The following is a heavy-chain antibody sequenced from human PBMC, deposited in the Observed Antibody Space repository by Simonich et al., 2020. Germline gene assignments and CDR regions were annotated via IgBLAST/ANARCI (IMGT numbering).Heavy chain of an antibody. J-gene: IGHJ4*02. CDR3: ARDGERYCGGDCYSYFDY. D-gene: IGHD2-21*02. CDR2: ISYDGSNK. CDR1: GFTFSSYA. V-gene: IGHV3-30*07. Sequence: QVQLVESGGGVVQPGRSLRLSCAASGFTFSSYAMHWCRQAPGKGLEWGTVISYDGSNKYYADSVKGRFTISRDNSKNTLYLQMNSLRAEDTAVYYCARDGERYCGGDCYSYFDYWGQGTLVTVSS.